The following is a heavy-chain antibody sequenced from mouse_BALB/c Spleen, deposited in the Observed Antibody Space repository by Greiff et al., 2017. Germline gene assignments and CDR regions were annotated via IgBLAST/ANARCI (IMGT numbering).Heavy chain of an antibody. Sequence: EVQLQESGPGLVKPSQSLSLTCSVTGYSITSGYYWNWIRQFPGNKLEWMGYISYDGSNNYNPSLKNRISITRDTSKNQFFLKLNSVTTEDTATYYCARGGPYGGYYAMDYWGQGTSVTVSS. CDR2: ISYDGSN. CDR1: GYSITSGYY. J-gene: IGHJ4*01. D-gene: IGHD1-1*02. V-gene: IGHV3-6*02. CDR3: ARGGPYGGYYAMDY.